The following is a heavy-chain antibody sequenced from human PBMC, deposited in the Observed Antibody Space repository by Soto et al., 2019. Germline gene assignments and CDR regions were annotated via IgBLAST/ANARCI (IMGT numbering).Heavy chain of an antibody. CDR3: ARVAVGLYCSGGRCYSETLLSEYFQH. CDR2: INPNSGGT. J-gene: IGHJ1*01. Sequence: ASVQVSCKASGYTFTGSYMHCVRQPPGQVLEWMGWINPNSGGTNYAQKFQGRLTMTRDTSISTAYMDLSRLRSDDTAVYYCARVAVGLYCSGGRCYSETLLSEYFQHWGQGTLVNVSS. D-gene: IGHD2-15*01. V-gene: IGHV1-2*02. CDR1: GYTFTGSY.